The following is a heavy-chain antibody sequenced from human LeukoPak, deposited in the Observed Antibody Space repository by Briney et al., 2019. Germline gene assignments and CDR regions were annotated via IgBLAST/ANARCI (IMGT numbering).Heavy chain of an antibody. CDR1: GFTFSSYA. Sequence: GRSLRLSCAASGFTFSSYAMHWVRQAPGKGLEWVAVISYDGSNKYYADSVKGRFTISRDNSKNTLYLQMNSLRAEDTAVYYCARSPIQLWPEDWFDPWGQGTLVTVSS. CDR3: ARSPIQLWPEDWFDP. J-gene: IGHJ5*02. V-gene: IGHV3-30-3*01. CDR2: ISYDGSNK. D-gene: IGHD5-18*01.